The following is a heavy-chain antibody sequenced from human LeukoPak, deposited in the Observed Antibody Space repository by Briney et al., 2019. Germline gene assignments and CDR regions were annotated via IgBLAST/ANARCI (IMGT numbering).Heavy chain of an antibody. CDR1: GYTFTSYD. J-gene: IGHJ4*02. D-gene: IGHD3-22*01. CDR2: MNPNSGNT. V-gene: IGHV1-8*01. CDR3: ARAGLGLGYYDSSGYYFGY. Sequence: ASVKVSCKASGYTFTSYDINWVRQATGQGLEWMGWMNPNSGNTGYAQKFQGRVTMTRDTSISTAYMELSRLRSDDTAVYYCARAGLGLGYYDSSGYYFGYWGQGTLVTVSS.